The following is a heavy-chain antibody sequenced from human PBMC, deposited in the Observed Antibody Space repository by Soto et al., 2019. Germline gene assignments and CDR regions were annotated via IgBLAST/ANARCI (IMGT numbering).Heavy chain of an antibody. J-gene: IGHJ6*02. CDR3: ARRGYSSSWYYYYYYGMDV. D-gene: IGHD6-13*01. CDR2: MNHNSGNT. CDR1: GYTFTSYD. Sequence: QVQLVQSGAEVKKPGASVKVSCKASGYTFTSYDFNWVRQATGQGLEWMGWMNHNSGNTGYAQKFQDRVTTTRNTSISTAYMELSSLRSEDTAVYYCARRGYSSSWYYYYYYGMDVWGQGTTVTVSS. V-gene: IGHV1-8*01.